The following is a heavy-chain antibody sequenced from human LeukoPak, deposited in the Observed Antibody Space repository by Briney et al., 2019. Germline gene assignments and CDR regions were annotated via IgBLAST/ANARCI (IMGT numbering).Heavy chain of an antibody. J-gene: IGHJ6*02. Sequence: GGSLRLSCAASGFTFSSYSMNWVRQAPGKGLEWVSSISSSSGYIYYADSVKGRFTISRDNAKNSLYLQMNSLRAEDTAVYYCARDGYCSSTSCFRYYYYGMDVWGQGTTVTVSS. CDR3: ARDGYCSSTSCFRYYYYGMDV. CDR1: GFTFSSYS. V-gene: IGHV3-21*01. CDR2: ISSSSGYI. D-gene: IGHD2-2*03.